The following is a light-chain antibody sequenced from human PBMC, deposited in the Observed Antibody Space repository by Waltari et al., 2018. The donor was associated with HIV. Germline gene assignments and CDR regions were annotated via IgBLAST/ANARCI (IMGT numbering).Light chain of an antibody. CDR2: GAS. V-gene: IGKV3-15*01. CDR3: QQYDIWPPAET. CDR1: QSIRSY. J-gene: IGKJ1*01. Sequence: EIVMTQSPATLSVSPGERATLSCRASQSIRSYLAWYQQKPGQAPRLLIYGASTRVTGISARFSGSGSGTEFTLTINSLHSEDFAVYYCQQYDIWPPAETFGQGTKVEIK.